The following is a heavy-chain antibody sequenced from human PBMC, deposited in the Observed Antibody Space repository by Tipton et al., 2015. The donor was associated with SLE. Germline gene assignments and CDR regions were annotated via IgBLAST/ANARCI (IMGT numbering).Heavy chain of an antibody. CDR3: AGMSYPREGYFDY. D-gene: IGHD1-26*01. CDR1: DDSVSSAYY. J-gene: IGHJ4*02. V-gene: IGHV4-38-2*02. Sequence: LRLSCIVSDDSVSSAYYWAWIRQPPGKGLQWIACIYRTGSTYYNPSLKSRVTISVDTSKNQFSLKLSSVTAADTAVYYCAGMSYPREGYFDYWGQGTLVTVSS. CDR2: IYRTGST.